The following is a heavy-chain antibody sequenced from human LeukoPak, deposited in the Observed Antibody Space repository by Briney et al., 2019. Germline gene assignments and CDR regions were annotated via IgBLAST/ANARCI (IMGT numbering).Heavy chain of an antibody. CDR1: GYTFTSYG. CDR3: ARARGPTYYDFWSGYWDYYYGMDV. D-gene: IGHD3-3*01. Sequence: ASVKVSCKASGYTFTSYGISWVRQAPGQGLEWMGWISAYNGNTNYAQKLQGRVTMTTDTSTSTAYMELRSLRSDDTAVYYCARARGPTYYDFWSGYWDYYYGMDVWGQGTTVTVSS. CDR2: ISAYNGNT. V-gene: IGHV1-18*01. J-gene: IGHJ6*02.